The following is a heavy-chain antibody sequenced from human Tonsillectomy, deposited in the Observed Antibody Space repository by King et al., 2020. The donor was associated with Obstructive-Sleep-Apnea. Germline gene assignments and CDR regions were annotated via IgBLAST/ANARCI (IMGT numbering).Heavy chain of an antibody. J-gene: IGHJ4*02. CDR1: VYSISSGYY. V-gene: IGHV4-38-2*02. Sequence: QLQESGPGLVRPSETLSLTCTVSVYSISSGYYWGWIRQPPGKGLEWIGSIYHSGRTYYNPSLNSRVTISLDTSKNQFSLKLSSVTAADTAVYYCARAVLHWGQGTLVTVSS. D-gene: IGHD2-15*01. CDR2: IYHSGRT. CDR3: ARAVLH.